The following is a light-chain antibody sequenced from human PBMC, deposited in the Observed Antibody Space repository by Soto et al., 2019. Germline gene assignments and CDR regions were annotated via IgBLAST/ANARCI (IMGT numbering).Light chain of an antibody. CDR2: AAS. Sequence: DIPMTQSPSTLSASVGDTVTITCRASQGFSSFLAWYQQKPGKAPKLLIYAASTLQSGVPSRFSGSGSGTDFTLIISSLQPEDIATYYCQNLNNYPPKFGQGTRLEIK. V-gene: IGKV1-9*01. CDR1: QGFSSF. CDR3: QNLNNYPPK. J-gene: IGKJ5*01.